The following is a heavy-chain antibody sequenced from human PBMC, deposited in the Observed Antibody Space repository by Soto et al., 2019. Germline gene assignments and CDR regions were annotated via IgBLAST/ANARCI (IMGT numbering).Heavy chain of an antibody. CDR1: GGSISSGGYS. J-gene: IGHJ5*02. V-gene: IGHV4-30-2*01. D-gene: IGHD6-6*01. CDR3: ASIIAARLDGFDP. CDR2: IYHSGST. Sequence: QLQLQESGSGLVKPSQTLSLTCAVSGGSISSGGYSWSWIRQPPGKGLEWIGYIYHSGSTSYNPSRKSRITISVDKYKNQFSLKRRSVTAADTAVYYCASIIAARLDGFDPWGQGTLVTVSS.